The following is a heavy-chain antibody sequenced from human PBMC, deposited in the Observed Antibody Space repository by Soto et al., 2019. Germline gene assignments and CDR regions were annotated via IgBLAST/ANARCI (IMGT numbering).Heavy chain of an antibody. V-gene: IGHV4-39*01. CDR3: ARHAGSGSYADWYFDI. J-gene: IGHJ2*01. D-gene: IGHD3-10*01. Sequence: SETLSLTCSVSGGSINSNNYYWGWIRQPPGKGLEWIGSIYYSGYTYYNPSLKSRITTSLDTSKNQVSLKLSSVAAADTAVYYCARHAGSGSYADWYFDIWGRGTLVTAPQ. CDR2: IYYSGYT. CDR1: GGSINSNNYY.